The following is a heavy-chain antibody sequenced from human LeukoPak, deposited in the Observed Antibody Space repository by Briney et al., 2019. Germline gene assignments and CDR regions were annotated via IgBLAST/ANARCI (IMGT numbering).Heavy chain of an antibody. CDR3: ARAEDYYYGMDV. CDR1: GFTFSSYA. CDR2: ISYDGSNK. Sequence: GGSLRLSCAASGFTFSSYAMPWVRQAPGKGLEWVAVISYDGSNKYYADSVKGRFTISRDNSKNTLYLQMNSLRAEDTAVYYCARAEDYYYGMDVWGQGTTVTVSS. J-gene: IGHJ6*02. V-gene: IGHV3-30-3*01.